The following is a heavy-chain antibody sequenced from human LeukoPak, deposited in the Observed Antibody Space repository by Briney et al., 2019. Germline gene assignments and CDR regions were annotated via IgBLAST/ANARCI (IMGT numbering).Heavy chain of an antibody. CDR3: ARDLPDLYSSGWTSFDY. CDR2: ISSSSSTI. D-gene: IGHD6-19*01. Sequence: GGSLRLSCAASGFTFSSYSMNWVRQAPGKGLEWVSYISSSSSTIYYADSVKGRFTISRDNAKNSLYLQMNSLRAEDTAVYYCARDLPDLYSSGWTSFDYCGQGTLVTVSS. J-gene: IGHJ4*02. V-gene: IGHV3-48*01. CDR1: GFTFSSYS.